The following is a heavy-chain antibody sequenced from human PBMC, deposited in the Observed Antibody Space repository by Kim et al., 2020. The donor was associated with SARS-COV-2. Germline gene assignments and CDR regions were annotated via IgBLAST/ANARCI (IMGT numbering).Heavy chain of an antibody. CDR2: IYYSGST. Sequence: SETLSLTCTVSGGSISSYYWSWIRQPPGKGLEWIGYIYYSGSTNYNPSLKSRVTISVDTSKNQFSLKLSSVTAADTAVYYCARGLGGQWWFDPWGQGTLVTVSS. CDR3: ARGLGGQWWFDP. D-gene: IGHD3-10*01. CDR1: GGSISSYY. J-gene: IGHJ5*02. V-gene: IGHV4-59*01.